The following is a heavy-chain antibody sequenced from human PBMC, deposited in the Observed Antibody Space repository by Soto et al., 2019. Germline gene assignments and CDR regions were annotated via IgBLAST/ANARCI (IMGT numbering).Heavy chain of an antibody. CDR3: ARGGIAARQTLDY. V-gene: IGHV4-4*01. CDR1: GGSISSSNW. D-gene: IGHD6-6*01. Sequence: NTSETLSLTCAVSGGSISSSNWWSWVRQPPGKGLEWIGEIYQSGSTNYNPSHKTRVTISVYKSKNQFSLKLSSVTATDTAVYCCARGGIAARQTLDYWGQGTLVTVSS. J-gene: IGHJ4*02. CDR2: IYQSGST.